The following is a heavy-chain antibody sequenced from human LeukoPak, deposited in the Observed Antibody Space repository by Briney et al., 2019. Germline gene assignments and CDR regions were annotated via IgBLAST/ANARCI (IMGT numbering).Heavy chain of an antibody. CDR3: ARSKAVAEFDC. D-gene: IGHD6-19*01. V-gene: IGHV3-7*01. J-gene: IGHJ5*01. CDR2: IKQDGSEK. Sequence: GGSLRLSCAASGFTFSTYWMSWVRQTPGKGLEWVANIKQDGSEKYYVDSVKGRFTISRDNAKNSLYLQMNSLKAEDTAVYYCARSKAVAEFDCWGQGTRVTVSS. CDR1: GFTFSTYW.